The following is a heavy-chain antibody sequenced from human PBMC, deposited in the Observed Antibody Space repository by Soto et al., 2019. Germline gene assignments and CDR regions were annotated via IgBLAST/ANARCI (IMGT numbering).Heavy chain of an antibody. V-gene: IGHV3-33*01. Sequence: GGSLRLSCAASGFTFSSYGMHWVRQAPGKGLEWVAVIWYDGSNKYYADSVKGRFTISRDNSKNTLYLQMNSLRAEDTAVYYCARGSMVRGVTSYYYYYYYMDVWGKGTTVTVSS. D-gene: IGHD3-10*01. J-gene: IGHJ6*03. CDR3: ARGSMVRGVTSYYYYYYYMDV. CDR2: IWYDGSNK. CDR1: GFTFSSYG.